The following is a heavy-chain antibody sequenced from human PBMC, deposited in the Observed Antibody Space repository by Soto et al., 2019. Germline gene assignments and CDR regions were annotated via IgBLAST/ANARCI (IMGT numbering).Heavy chain of an antibody. CDR3: ARGEMATIYFDY. D-gene: IGHD5-12*01. CDR1: SGSISSYY. CDR2: IYYSGST. V-gene: IGHV4-59*01. Sequence: PSETLSLTCTVSSGSISSYYWSWIRQPPGKGLEWIGYIYYSGSTNYNPPLKSRVTLSVDTSKNQFSLKLSSVTAADTAVYYCARGEMATIYFDYWGQGTLVTVSS. J-gene: IGHJ4*02.